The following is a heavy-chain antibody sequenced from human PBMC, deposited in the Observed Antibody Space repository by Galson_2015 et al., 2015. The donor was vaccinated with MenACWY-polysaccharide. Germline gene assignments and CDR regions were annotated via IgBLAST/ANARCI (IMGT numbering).Heavy chain of an antibody. CDR2: IKQDGSEK. J-gene: IGHJ4*02. V-gene: IGHV3-7*01. D-gene: IGHD3-10*01. CDR3: ARERWVRGVFFDQ. CDR1: GFTFSNFW. Sequence: PVQSLSLSCAASGFTFSNFWMRWVRQAPGKELEWVASIKQDGSEKYLVDSVKGRFTISRDNAENSLFLQMNSLRAEDTAVYYCARERWVRGVFFDQWGQGTLVTVSS.